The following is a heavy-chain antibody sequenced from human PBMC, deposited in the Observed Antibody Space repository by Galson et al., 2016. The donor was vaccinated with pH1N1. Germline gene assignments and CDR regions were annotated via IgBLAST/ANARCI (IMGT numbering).Heavy chain of an antibody. Sequence: SVKVSCKASGGTFNSNGISWLRQAPGQGLEWMGRIIPILGSTNYAQKFKGKITITADESTSTAYMELNSLRSEDTALYYCASPVGHDYRALLTDYWGQGTLVTVSS. CDR3: ASPVGHDYRALLTDY. CDR2: IIPILGST. D-gene: IGHD4-11*01. V-gene: IGHV1-69*13. CDR1: GGTFNSNG. J-gene: IGHJ4*02.